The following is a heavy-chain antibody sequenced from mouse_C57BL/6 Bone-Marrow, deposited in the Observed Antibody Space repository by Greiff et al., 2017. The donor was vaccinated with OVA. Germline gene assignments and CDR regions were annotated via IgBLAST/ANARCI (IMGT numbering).Heavy chain of an antibody. CDR3: ARAIYYGYDDWYFDV. Sequence: ESGPGLVKPSQSLSLTCSVTGYSITSGYYWNWIRQFPGNKLEWMGYISYDGSNNYNPSLKNRISITRDTSKNQFFLKLNSVTTEDTATYYCARAIYYGYDDWYFDVWGTGTTVTVSS. J-gene: IGHJ1*03. D-gene: IGHD2-2*01. CDR1: GYSITSGYY. CDR2: ISYDGSN. V-gene: IGHV3-6*01.